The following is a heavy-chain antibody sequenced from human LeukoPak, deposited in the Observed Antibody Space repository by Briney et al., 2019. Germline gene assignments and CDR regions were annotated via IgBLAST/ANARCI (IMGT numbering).Heavy chain of an antibody. V-gene: IGHV1-69*04. CDR3: ARDREVGATNWFDP. J-gene: IGHJ5*02. CDR1: GGTFSSYA. Sequence: ASVKVSCKASGGTFSSYAISWVRQAPGQGLEWIGRIIPILGIANYAQKFQGRVTITADKSTSTAYMELSSLRSEDTAVYYCARDREVGATNWFDPWGQGTLVTVSS. CDR2: IIPILGIA. D-gene: IGHD1-26*01.